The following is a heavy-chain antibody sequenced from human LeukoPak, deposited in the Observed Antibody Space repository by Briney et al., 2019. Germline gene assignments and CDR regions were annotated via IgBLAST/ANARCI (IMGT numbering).Heavy chain of an antibody. Sequence: PGGSLRLSCAASGFTFSSYWMSWVRQAPGKGLEWVAYIKQDGSGKYYVDSVKGRFTISRDNAKNSLYLQMSSLRAEDTAVYYCARTYDSSGYYWWDYYYMDVWGKGTTVTVSS. D-gene: IGHD3-22*01. CDR2: IKQDGSGK. CDR1: GFTFSSYW. CDR3: ARTYDSSGYYWWDYYYMDV. V-gene: IGHV3-7*01. J-gene: IGHJ6*03.